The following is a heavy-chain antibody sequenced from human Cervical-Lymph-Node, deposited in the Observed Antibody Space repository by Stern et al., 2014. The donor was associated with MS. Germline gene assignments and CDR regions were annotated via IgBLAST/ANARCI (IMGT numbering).Heavy chain of an antibody. CDR2: MYPTGAS. CDR3: ARDVTHYGDSRWGGHFDS. CDR1: GDAIRGTQYY. J-gene: IGHJ4*02. D-gene: IGHD4-17*01. V-gene: IGHV4-61*02. Sequence: QLQLQESGPGLVKPSQTLSLTCTVSGDAIRGTQYYWTWIRQPAGKAPEWIGRMYPTGASNYSPSLQSRVTISVDTSKNQFSLRLASVTAADTAVYFCARDVTHYGDSRWGGHFDSWGQGLPVTVSS.